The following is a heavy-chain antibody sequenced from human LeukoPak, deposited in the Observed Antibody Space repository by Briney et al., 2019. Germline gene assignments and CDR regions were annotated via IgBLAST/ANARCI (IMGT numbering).Heavy chain of an antibody. CDR2: ISSSSSYI. J-gene: IGHJ3*02. D-gene: IGHD3-3*01. Sequence: GGSLRLSCAASGFTFSSYSMNWVRQAPGKGLEWVSSISSSSSYIYYADSVKGRFTISRDNAKNSLYLQMNSLRAEDTAVYYCAGDPVYCDFWSGPSDAFDIWGQGTMVTVSS. CDR1: GFTFSSYS. V-gene: IGHV3-21*01. CDR3: AGDPVYCDFWSGPSDAFDI.